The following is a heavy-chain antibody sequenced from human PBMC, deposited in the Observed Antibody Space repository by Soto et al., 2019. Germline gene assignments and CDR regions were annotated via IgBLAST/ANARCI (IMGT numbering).Heavy chain of an antibody. CDR1: AFTFSNHW. CDR3: ARSNWNPGILDS. J-gene: IGHJ4*02. CDR2: INQDGSEI. Sequence: VQLVESGGGFVQPGGSLRLSCAASAFTFSNHWMSWVRQAPGKGLEWVANINQDGSEIYYVDSVKGRFTISRDNAKNSLYLQMNSLRAEDTAVYYCARSNWNPGILDSWGQGTLVTVSS. V-gene: IGHV3-7*01. D-gene: IGHD1-20*01.